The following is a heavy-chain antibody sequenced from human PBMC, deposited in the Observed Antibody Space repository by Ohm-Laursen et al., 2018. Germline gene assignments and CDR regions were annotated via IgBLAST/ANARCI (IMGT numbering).Heavy chain of an antibody. D-gene: IGHD6-6*01. V-gene: IGHV3-11*01. Sequence: GSLRLSCTASGFTFSDYYMSWIRQPPGKGLEWVSYISGSGSTIYYADSVKGRFTISRDNAKNSAYLQMNSLRDEDTAVYYCARGGNEYSSSEDYYYGMDVWGQGTTVTVSS. CDR3: ARGGNEYSSSEDYYYGMDV. J-gene: IGHJ6*02. CDR1: GFTFSDYY. CDR2: ISGSGSTI.